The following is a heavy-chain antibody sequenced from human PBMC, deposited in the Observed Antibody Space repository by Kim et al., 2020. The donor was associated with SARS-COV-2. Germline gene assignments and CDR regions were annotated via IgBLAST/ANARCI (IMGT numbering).Heavy chain of an antibody. V-gene: IGHV3-73*01. CDR3: ISQQQESAY. CDR1: GFTFSAFL. D-gene: IGHD6-13*01. CDR2: IRNKANNYAT. Sequence: GGSLRLSCAASGFTFSAFLVHWVRQASGKGLEWVGRIRNKANNYATAYGAAVKGRFTISRDDSTNTAYLQMNSLKTEDTAIYYCISQQQESAYWGRGTLVTVSS. J-gene: IGHJ4*02.